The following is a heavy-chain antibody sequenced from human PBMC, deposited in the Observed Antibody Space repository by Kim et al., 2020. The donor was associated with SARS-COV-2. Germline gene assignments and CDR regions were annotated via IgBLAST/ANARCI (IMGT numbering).Heavy chain of an antibody. J-gene: IGHJ3*02. Sequence: SETLSLTCTVSGGSISSYYWSWIRQPPGKGLEWIGYIYYSGSTNYNPSLKSRVTISVDTSKNQFSLKLSSVTAADTAVYYCARAWFVTDAFDIWGQGTMVTVSS. D-gene: IGHD3-10*01. V-gene: IGHV4-59*08. CDR1: GGSISSYY. CDR2: IYYSGST. CDR3: ARAWFVTDAFDI.